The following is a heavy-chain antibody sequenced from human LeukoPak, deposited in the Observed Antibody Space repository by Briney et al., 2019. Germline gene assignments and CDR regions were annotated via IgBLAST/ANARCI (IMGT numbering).Heavy chain of an antibody. J-gene: IGHJ3*02. D-gene: IGHD3-3*01. V-gene: IGHV3-23*01. CDR2: ISGSGGST. Sequence: GGSLRLSCAASGFTFSSYAMSWVRQAPGKGLEWVSAISGSGGSTYYADSVKGRFTISRDNSKNTLYLQMNSLRAEDTAVYYCAKDWVLRFLEWFPVGAFDIWGQGTMVTVSS. CDR1: GFTFSSYA. CDR3: AKDWVLRFLEWFPVGAFDI.